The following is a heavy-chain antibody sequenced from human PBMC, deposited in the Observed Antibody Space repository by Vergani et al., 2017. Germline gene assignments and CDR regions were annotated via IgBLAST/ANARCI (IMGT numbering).Heavy chain of an antibody. D-gene: IGHD6-13*01. J-gene: IGHJ6*03. Sequence: QLQLQESGSGLVKPSQTLSLTCAVSGGSISSGGYSWSWIRQPPGKGLEWIGYIYHSGSTYYNPSLKSRVTISVDRSKNQFSLKLSSVTAADTVVYYCARVAAAGTGYYYMDVWGKGTTVTVSS. CDR3: ARVAAAGTGYYYMDV. V-gene: IGHV4-30-2*01. CDR1: GGSISSGGYS. CDR2: IYHSGST.